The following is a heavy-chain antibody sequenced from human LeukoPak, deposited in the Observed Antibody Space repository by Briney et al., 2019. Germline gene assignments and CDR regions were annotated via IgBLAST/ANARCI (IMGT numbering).Heavy chain of an antibody. CDR1: GYSFTSYW. CDR3: ASSLGIYDSSSYRVFDY. Sequence: PGESLKISCKGSGYSFTSYWIGWVRQMPGKGLEWMGIIYPGDSDTRYSPSFQGQVTISADKSISTAYLQWSSLKASDTAMYYCASSLGIYDSSSYRVFDYWGQGTLVTVSS. CDR2: IYPGDSDT. V-gene: IGHV5-51*03. J-gene: IGHJ4*02. D-gene: IGHD3-22*01.